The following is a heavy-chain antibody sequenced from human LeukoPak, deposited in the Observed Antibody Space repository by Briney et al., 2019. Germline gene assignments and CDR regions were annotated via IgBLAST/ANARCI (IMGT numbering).Heavy chain of an antibody. CDR1: GFTFSRFG. J-gene: IGHJ4*02. Sequence: GGSLRLSCAASGFTFSRFGMTWVRQAPGKGLEWVTLISGSGGRTDYADSVKGRFTISRDNSNNTVFLQMNSLRAEDTAIYYCAKMDFWTVHNNAKIDNWGQGILVTVSS. V-gene: IGHV3-23*01. CDR2: ISGSGGRT. D-gene: IGHD3-3*01. CDR3: AKMDFWTVHNNAKIDN.